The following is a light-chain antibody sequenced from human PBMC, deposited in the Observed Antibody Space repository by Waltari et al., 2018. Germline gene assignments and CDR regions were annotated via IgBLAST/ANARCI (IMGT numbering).Light chain of an antibody. CDR2: DVS. CDR3: SSYTSSSTYVV. Sequence: QSALTQPASVSGSPGQSITISCTGTRSDVGGYNYVSWYQHHPGKAPNLMIYDVSNRPSGVSNRFSGSKSGNTASLTISGLQAEDEADYYCSSYTSSSTYVVFGGGTKLTVL. V-gene: IGLV2-14*03. CDR1: RSDVGGYNY. J-gene: IGLJ2*01.